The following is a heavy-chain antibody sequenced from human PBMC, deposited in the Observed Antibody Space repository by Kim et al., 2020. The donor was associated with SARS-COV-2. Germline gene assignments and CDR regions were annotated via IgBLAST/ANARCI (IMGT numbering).Heavy chain of an antibody. CDR1: GFTFSNAW. Sequence: GGSLRLSCAASGFTFSNAWMSWVRQAPGKGLEWVGRIKSKTDGGTTDYAAPVKGRFTISRDDSKNTLYLQMNSLKTEDTAVYYCTTFARIAAAGIRVGVVDDYWGQGTLVTVSS. CDR2: IKSKTDGGTT. D-gene: IGHD6-13*01. J-gene: IGHJ4*02. V-gene: IGHV3-15*01. CDR3: TTFARIAAAGIRVGVVDDY.